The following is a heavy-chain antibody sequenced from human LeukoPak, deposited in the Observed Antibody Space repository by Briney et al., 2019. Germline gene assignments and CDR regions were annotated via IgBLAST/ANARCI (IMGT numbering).Heavy chain of an antibody. J-gene: IGHJ5*02. CDR2: INPNSGGT. Sequence: ASVKVSCKASGYTFTGYYMHWVRQAPGQGLEWMGWINPNSGGTNYAQKFQGRVTMTRDTSISTAYMELSRLRSDDTAVYYCAGATDTAMVTNWFDPWGQGTLVTVSS. V-gene: IGHV1-2*02. CDR3: AGATDTAMVTNWFDP. D-gene: IGHD5-18*01. CDR1: GYTFTGYY.